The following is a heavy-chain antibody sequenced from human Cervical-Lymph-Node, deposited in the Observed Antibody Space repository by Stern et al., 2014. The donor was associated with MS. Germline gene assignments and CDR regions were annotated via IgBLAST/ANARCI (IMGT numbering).Heavy chain of an antibody. CDR1: GGSFSGYY. CDR2: INHSGST. J-gene: IGHJ4*02. V-gene: IGHV4-34*01. D-gene: IGHD2-2*01. Sequence: QVQLQQWGAGLLQPSETLSLTCAVYGGSFSGYYWSWILQPPGKGLEWIGEINHSGSTNYTPALKSRVTIYVDTAKNQFSLKPSSVTAADTAVYYCARGRVVPAATRAADLDYWGQGTLVTVSS. CDR3: ARGRVVPAATRAADLDY.